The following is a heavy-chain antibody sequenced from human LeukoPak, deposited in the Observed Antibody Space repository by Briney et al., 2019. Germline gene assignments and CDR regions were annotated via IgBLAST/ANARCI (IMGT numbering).Heavy chain of an antibody. CDR3: ARDDLSGSYYPFDY. CDR2: INPNSGGT. D-gene: IGHD3-10*01. Sequence: ASVKVSCKASGYTFTGYYMHWVRQAPGQGLEWMGWINPNSGGTNYAQKFQGRVTMTRDTFISTAYMELSRLRSDDTAVYYCARDDLSGSYYPFDYWGQGTLVTVSS. CDR1: GYTFTGYY. J-gene: IGHJ4*02. V-gene: IGHV1-2*02.